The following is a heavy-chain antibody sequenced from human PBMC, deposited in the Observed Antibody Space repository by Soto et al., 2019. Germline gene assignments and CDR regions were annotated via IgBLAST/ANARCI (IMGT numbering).Heavy chain of an antibody. Sequence: QVQLVQSGAEVKKPGSSVKVSCKASGGTFSSYAISWVRQAPGQGLEWMGGIIPIFGTANYAQKFQGRVTITADDATSSAYMELSSLRSEDTAVYYCARVGYCSGGSCYSGYYYYGMDVWGQGTTVTVSS. J-gene: IGHJ6*02. D-gene: IGHD2-15*01. CDR2: IIPIFGTA. CDR3: ARVGYCSGGSCYSGYYYYGMDV. CDR1: GGTFSSYA. V-gene: IGHV1-69*01.